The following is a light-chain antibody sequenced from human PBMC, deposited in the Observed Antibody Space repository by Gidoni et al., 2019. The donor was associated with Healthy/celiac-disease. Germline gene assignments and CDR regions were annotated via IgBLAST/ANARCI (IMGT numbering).Light chain of an antibody. CDR3: QQSYSTPYT. V-gene: IGKV1-39*01. J-gene: IGKJ2*01. CDR2: AAS. Sequence: DLQMTQSPSSLSASVGDRVTITGRASQSISSYLNWYQQKPGKAPKLLIYAASSLQSGVPSRFSGSGSGTDFTLTISSLQPEDFATYYCQQSYSTPYTFGQGTKLEIK. CDR1: QSISSY.